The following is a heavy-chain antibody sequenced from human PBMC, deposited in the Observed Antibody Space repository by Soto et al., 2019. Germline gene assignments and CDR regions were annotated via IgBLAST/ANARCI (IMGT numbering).Heavy chain of an antibody. J-gene: IGHJ4*02. CDR1: GGSISSYY. CDR3: ARELKRGFDY. V-gene: IGHV4-59*01. D-gene: IGHD3-16*01. Sequence: SETLSLTCTVSGGSISSYYWSWIRQPPGKGLEWIGYIYYSGSTNYNPSLESRVTISVDTSKNQFSLKLSSVTAADTAVYYCARELKRGFDYWGQGTLVTVSS. CDR2: IYYSGST.